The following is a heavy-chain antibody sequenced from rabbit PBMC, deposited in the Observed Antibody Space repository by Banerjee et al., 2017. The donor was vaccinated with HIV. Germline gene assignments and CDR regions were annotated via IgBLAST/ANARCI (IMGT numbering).Heavy chain of an antibody. J-gene: IGHJ4*01. CDR3: ARDVDGGSNYAYYFDL. V-gene: IGHV1S45*01. Sequence: QEQLEESGGDLVKPEGSLTLTCTASGLDFSSSYWICWVRQAPGKGLEWIACIYTGSGSTYYASWAKGRFTISKTSSTTVTLQMTSLTAADTATYFCARDVDGGSNYAYYFDLWGPGTLVTVS. D-gene: IGHD8-1*01. CDR2: IYTGSGST. CDR1: GLDFSSSYW.